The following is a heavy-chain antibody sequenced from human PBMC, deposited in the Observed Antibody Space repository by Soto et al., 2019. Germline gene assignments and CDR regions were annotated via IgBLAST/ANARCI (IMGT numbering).Heavy chain of an antibody. CDR3: ARDPPPCWSSKSCYTWAWFDP. D-gene: IGHD2-2*02. CDR2: TYYRSKWYN. Sequence: SQTLSLTCAISGDSVSSNSAAWNWIRQSPSRGLEWLGRTYYRSKWYNDYAVSVKSRITINPDTSKNQFSLQLNSVTPEDTAVYYCARDPPPCWSSKSCYTWAWFDPWGQGTLVTVSS. CDR1: GDSVSSNSAA. J-gene: IGHJ5*02. V-gene: IGHV6-1*01.